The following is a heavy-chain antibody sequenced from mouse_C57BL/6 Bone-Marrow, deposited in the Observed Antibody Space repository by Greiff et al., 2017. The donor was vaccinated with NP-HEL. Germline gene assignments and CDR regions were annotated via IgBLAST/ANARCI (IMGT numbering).Heavy chain of an antibody. D-gene: IGHD4-1*01. Sequence: VQRVESGPGLVAPSPSLSITCTVSGFSLTSYAISWVRQPPGKGLEWLGVIWTGGGTNYNSALKSRMSNSKDNSKSQVFLKMNSLQADDTARYYCARGDWEYYGMDYWGQGTSVTVSS. V-gene: IGHV2-9-1*01. CDR3: ARGDWEYYGMDY. CDR1: GFSLTSYA. J-gene: IGHJ4*01. CDR2: IWTGGGT.